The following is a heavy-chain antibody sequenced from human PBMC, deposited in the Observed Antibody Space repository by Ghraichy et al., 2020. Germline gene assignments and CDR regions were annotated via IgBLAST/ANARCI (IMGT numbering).Heavy chain of an antibody. Sequence: SQTLSLTCAVYGGSFSGYYWSWIRQPPGKGLEWIGEINHSGSANYNPSLRSRVTISVDTSKNQFSLRLSSVTAADTALYYCARGRGYCSGGSCLNWFDPWGQGTLVTVSS. CDR3: ARGRGYCSGGSCLNWFDP. J-gene: IGHJ5*02. CDR2: INHSGSA. CDR1: GGSFSGYY. D-gene: IGHD2-15*01. V-gene: IGHV4-34*01.